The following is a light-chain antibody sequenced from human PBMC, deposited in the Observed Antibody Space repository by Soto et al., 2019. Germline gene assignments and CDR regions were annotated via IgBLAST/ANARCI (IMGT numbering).Light chain of an antibody. CDR2: DVS. V-gene: IGLV2-14*01. CDR3: NSFYV. Sequence: QSALTQPPSVSGSPGQSFTFSCTGTSSDIGTYKYVSWYQQHPGKAPKLMIYDVSYRPSGVSDRFSGSKSGNTASLTISGLQAEDEADYYCNSFYVFGTGTKVTVL. J-gene: IGLJ1*01. CDR1: SSDIGTYKY.